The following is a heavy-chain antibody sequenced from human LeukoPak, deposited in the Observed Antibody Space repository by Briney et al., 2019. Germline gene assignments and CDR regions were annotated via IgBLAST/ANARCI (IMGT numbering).Heavy chain of an antibody. D-gene: IGHD6-13*01. CDR3: ARFQAAAGHFDY. J-gene: IGHJ4*02. CDR1: GYTFTGYY. V-gene: IGHV1-46*01. Sequence: ASVKVSCKASGYTFTGYYMHWVRQAPGQGLEWMGIINPSGGSTSYAQKFQGRVTMTRDMSTSTVYMELSSLRSEDTAVYYCARFQAAAGHFDYWGQGTLVTVSS. CDR2: INPSGGST.